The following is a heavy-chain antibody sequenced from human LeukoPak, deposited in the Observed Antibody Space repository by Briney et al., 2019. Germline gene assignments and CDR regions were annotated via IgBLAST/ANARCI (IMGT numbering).Heavy chain of an antibody. J-gene: IGHJ6*03. D-gene: IGHD6-19*01. V-gene: IGHV3-9*01. Sequence: GRSLRFSCAAAGFTFDDYAMHWVRQAPGKGLEWVSTINWNSGRMEYADSVKGRFTISRDNAKNSLYLQMNSLRDEDTALYYCAKDGQRRAVSVVTYMDVWGKGTTVTVSS. CDR2: INWNSGRM. CDR1: GFTFDDYA. CDR3: AKDGQRRAVSVVTYMDV.